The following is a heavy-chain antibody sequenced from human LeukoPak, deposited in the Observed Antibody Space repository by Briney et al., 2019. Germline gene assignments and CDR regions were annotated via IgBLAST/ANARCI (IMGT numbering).Heavy chain of an antibody. CDR3: AREYRHQPD. Sequence: ASVKVSCKASGYTFTSHDINWVRQATGQGLEWMGWMNPNSGNTGYAQKFQGRFTMTWDTSITTAYMELSSLRSEDTAVYYCAREYRHQPDWGQGTLVTVSS. CDR1: GYTFTSHD. CDR2: MNPNSGNT. V-gene: IGHV1-8*02. D-gene: IGHD5-12*01. J-gene: IGHJ4*02.